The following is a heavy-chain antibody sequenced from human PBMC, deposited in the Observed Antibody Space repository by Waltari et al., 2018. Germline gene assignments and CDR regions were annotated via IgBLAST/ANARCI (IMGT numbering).Heavy chain of an antibody. V-gene: IGHV3-23*03. CDR3: TKDGALAYGDN. D-gene: IGHD4-17*01. CDR1: GFPFSNYA. Sequence: EVQLLESGGGLVQPGGSLRLSCAASGFPFSNYAMSWVRQTPGKGLEHVSVIYSGGSTHYVDSVKGRFIISRDNSKNTLYLQMNSLRAEDTTVYYCTKDGALAYGDNWGQGTLVTVSS. CDR2: IYSGGST. J-gene: IGHJ4*02.